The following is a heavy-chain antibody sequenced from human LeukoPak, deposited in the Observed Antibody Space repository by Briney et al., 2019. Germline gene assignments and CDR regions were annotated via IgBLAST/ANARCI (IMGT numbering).Heavy chain of an antibody. CDR1: GFTFSSYG. J-gene: IGHJ4*02. D-gene: IGHD5-18*01. V-gene: IGHV3-33*06. Sequence: GGSLRLSCAASGFTFSSYGMHWVRQAPGKGLEWVAVIWYDGSNKYYADSVKGRFTISRDNSKNTLYLQMISLRAEDTAVYYCAKDSTDTAMVMDYWGQGTLVTVSS. CDR2: IWYDGSNK. CDR3: AKDSTDTAMVMDY.